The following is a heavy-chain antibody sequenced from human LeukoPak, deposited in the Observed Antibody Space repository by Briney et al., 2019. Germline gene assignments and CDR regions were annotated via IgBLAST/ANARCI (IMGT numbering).Heavy chain of an antibody. CDR2: ISSSGSYK. CDR1: GFTFRSSS. CDR3: ARELGDGDTYANVPLGH. J-gene: IGHJ4*02. D-gene: IGHD5-18*01. V-gene: IGHV3-21*01. Sequence: GGSLRLSCTTSGFTFRSSSFNWVRQVPGKGLEWVASISSSGSYKYYADSVDGRFTISRDNAKDSLFLQMDSLRVEDTAVYFCARELGDGDTYANVPLGHWGQGTLVTVSS.